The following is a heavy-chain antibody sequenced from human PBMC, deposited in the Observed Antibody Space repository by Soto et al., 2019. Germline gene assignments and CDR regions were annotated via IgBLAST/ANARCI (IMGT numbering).Heavy chain of an antibody. D-gene: IGHD6-19*01. CDR1: GGSISSANYY. CDR2: IYYSGST. CDR3: ARHSKPSSVAGFDY. J-gene: IGHJ4*02. Sequence: QLQLQESGPGLVKHSETLSLTCTVSGGSISSANYYWAWIRQPPGKGLEWIGNIYYSGSTYYNPSLKSRVTISVDTSKNQFSLNLSSVTAADTAVYYCARHSKPSSVAGFDYLGQGTLVTVSS. V-gene: IGHV4-39*01.